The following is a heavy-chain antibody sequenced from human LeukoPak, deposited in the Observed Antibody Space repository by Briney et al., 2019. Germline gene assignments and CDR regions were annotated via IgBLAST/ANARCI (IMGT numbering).Heavy chain of an antibody. J-gene: IGHJ3*02. Sequence: SETLSLTCTVSGGSISSYYWSWIRQPPGKGLEWIGYIYYSGSTNYNPSLKSRVTRSVDTSKNQFSLKLSSVTAADTAVYYCARIFWSGAIGGDAFDIWGQGTMVTVSS. D-gene: IGHD3-3*01. CDR2: IYYSGST. CDR1: GGSISSYY. V-gene: IGHV4-59*01. CDR3: ARIFWSGAIGGDAFDI.